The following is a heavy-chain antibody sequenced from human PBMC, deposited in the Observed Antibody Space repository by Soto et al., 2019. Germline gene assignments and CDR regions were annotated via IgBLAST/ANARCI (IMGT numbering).Heavy chain of an antibody. J-gene: IGHJ4*02. CDR3: AREVQVHTPAFAY. D-gene: IGHD3-10*01. CDR2: ISPMFGAA. V-gene: IGHV1-69*19. CDR1: GGTFNTYA. Sequence: QVQLVQAGAEMKKPGSSVKVSCQSSGGTFNTYAMNWVRQAPGQGPEWMGDISPMFGAANYAPKFQGRVTITTDESTGTSYMQLRSLTAEDTAISFCAREVQVHTPAFAYWGQATLVTVSS.